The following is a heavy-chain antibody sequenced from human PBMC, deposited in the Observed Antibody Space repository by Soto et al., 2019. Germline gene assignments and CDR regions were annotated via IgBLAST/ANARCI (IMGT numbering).Heavy chain of an antibody. D-gene: IGHD3-3*01. V-gene: IGHV4-34*01. CDR3: ARGQPYYDFWSGYYYYMDV. Sequence: SETLSLTCAVYGGSFSGYYWSWIRQPPGKGLEWIGEINHSGSTNYNPSLKSRVTISVDTSKNQFSLKLSSVTAADTAVYYCARGQPYYDFWSGYYYYMDVWGKGTTVTVSS. CDR2: INHSGST. CDR1: GGSFSGYY. J-gene: IGHJ6*03.